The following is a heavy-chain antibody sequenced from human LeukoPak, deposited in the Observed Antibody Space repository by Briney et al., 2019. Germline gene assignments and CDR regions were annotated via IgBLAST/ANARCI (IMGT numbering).Heavy chain of an antibody. D-gene: IGHD2-2*01. J-gene: IGHJ4*02. CDR2: IYHGGTT. V-gene: IGHV4-38-2*02. CDR3: ARVRGYCSSTICYRYYFDY. Sequence: PSETLSLTCTVSGYSISSGYYWGWIRQPPGKGRKGMGTIYHGGTTSYNPSLKSRVHISVDTSKNQFSLKLTSVTAADTAVYYCARVRGYCSSTICYRYYFDYWGQGTLVTVSS. CDR1: GYSISSGYY.